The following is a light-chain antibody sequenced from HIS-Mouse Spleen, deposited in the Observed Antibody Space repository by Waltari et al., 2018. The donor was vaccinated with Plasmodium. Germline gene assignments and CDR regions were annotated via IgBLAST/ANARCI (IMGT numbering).Light chain of an antibody. CDR2: EGS. V-gene: IGLV2-23*01. CDR1: SSYVGSYNL. J-gene: IGLJ3*02. CDR3: CSYAGSSTWV. Sequence: QSALTQPASVSGSPGQSLTLSCTGTSSYVGSYNLVSWYQQHQGQAPKLMIYEGSKRPSGVSNRFSGSKSGNTASLTISGLQAEDEADYYCCSYAGSSTWVFGGGTKLTVL.